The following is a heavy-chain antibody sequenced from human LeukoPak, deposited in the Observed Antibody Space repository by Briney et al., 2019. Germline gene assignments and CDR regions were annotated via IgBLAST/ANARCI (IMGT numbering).Heavy chain of an antibody. CDR1: GFTFSSYG. D-gene: IGHD6-13*01. CDR3: AKDRGSSWTTIYYFDY. V-gene: IGHV3-23*01. Sequence: GGSLRLSCAASGFTFSSYGMSWVRQALGKGLEWVSAISGSGGSTYYADSVKGRFTISRDNSKNTLYLQMNSLRAEDTAVYYCAKDRGSSWTTIYYFDYWGQGTLVTVSS. J-gene: IGHJ4*02. CDR2: ISGSGGST.